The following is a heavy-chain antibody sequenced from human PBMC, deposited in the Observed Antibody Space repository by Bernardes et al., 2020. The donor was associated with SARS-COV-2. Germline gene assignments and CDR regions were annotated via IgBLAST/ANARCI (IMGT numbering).Heavy chain of an antibody. CDR3: ARAGYYRFDY. Sequence: GGSLRLSCAASGFTFSSSWMHWFRQAPGKGLVWVARMNSDGSTINYADSVKDRFTISRDNAENTLYLQMNSLRAEDTAVYYCARAGYYRFDYWGQGTLVTVSS. CDR1: GFTFSSSW. J-gene: IGHJ4*02. CDR2: MNSDGSTI. D-gene: IGHD3-22*01. V-gene: IGHV3-74*01.